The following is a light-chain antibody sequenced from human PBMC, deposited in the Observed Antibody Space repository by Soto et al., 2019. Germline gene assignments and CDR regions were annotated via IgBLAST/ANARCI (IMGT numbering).Light chain of an antibody. CDR2: KDS. CDR1: ALPKQY. Sequence: SYELTQPPSVSVSPGQTARITCSGDALPKQYAYWYQQKPGQAPVLVIYKDSGRPSGIPERFSGSSSGTTVTLTISGVQAEDEADYYCQPADSSGGFRGVFGAGTKVTVL. CDR3: QPADSSGGFRGV. V-gene: IGLV3-25*02. J-gene: IGLJ1*01.